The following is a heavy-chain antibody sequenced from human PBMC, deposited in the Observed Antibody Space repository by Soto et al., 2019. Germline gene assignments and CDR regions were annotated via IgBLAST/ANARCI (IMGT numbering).Heavy chain of an antibody. Sequence: SVTVSCTAPGGTFSSYSISWVRQAPGQGLEWMGGIIPIFGTANYAQKFQGRVTITADESTSTAYMELSSLRSEDTAVYYCARESRSCSGGRCYFLPGIDYWGQGTLVTVSS. CDR2: IIPIFGTA. V-gene: IGHV1-69*13. D-gene: IGHD2-15*01. CDR3: ARESRSCSGGRCYFLPGIDY. CDR1: GGTFSSYS. J-gene: IGHJ4*02.